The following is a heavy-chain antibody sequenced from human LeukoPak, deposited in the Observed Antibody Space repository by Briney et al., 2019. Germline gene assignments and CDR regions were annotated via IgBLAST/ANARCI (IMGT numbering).Heavy chain of an antibody. V-gene: IGHV3-21*01. CDR1: GFTFSSYS. D-gene: IGHD2-2*01. Sequence: GGSLRLSCAASGFTFSSYSTNWVRQAPGKWLEWVSSISRSISYIYYDDSVKGRFTISRDNAKNSLYLQMNSLRAEDAAVYYCARVGYCSSTSCYGDDYWGQGTLVTVSS. J-gene: IGHJ4*02. CDR2: ISRSISYI. CDR3: ARVGYCSSTSCYGDDY.